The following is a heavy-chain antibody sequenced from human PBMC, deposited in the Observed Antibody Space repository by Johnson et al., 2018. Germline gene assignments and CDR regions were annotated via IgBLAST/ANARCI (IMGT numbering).Heavy chain of an antibody. CDR1: GFTFRDYC. J-gene: IGHJ4*02. D-gene: IGHD2-21*02. V-gene: IGHV3-7*01. CDR2: IQQDVNEK. Sequence: VQLQESGGGLVQPGGSXSLSCAASGFTFRDYCMHWVRQAPGKVLEWVANIQQDVNEKYYVDSVKGRFTISRDNVKNSLDLQMNSLRAEDTAVYYCARVKSCGGDCYIDYWGQGTLVTVSS. CDR3: ARVKSCGGDCYIDY.